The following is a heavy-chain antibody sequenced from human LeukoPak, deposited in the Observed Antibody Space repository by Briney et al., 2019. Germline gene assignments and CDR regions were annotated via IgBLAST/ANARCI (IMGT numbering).Heavy chain of an antibody. CDR2: ISYDGSNK. J-gene: IGHJ4*02. Sequence: PGRSLRLSCAASGFTFSNYGMHWVRQAPGKGLEWVAVISYDGSNKFYGDSVKGRFTISRGNSKNTLDLQMNSLRPEDTAVYYCAKGHYYDTYGQYSYAEYWGQGILVTVSS. CDR3: AKGHYYDTYGQYSYAEY. V-gene: IGHV3-30*18. CDR1: GFTFSNYG. D-gene: IGHD3-22*01.